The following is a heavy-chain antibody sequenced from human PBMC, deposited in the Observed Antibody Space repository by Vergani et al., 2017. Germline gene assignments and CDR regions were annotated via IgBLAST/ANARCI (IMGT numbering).Heavy chain of an antibody. J-gene: IGHJ6*02. V-gene: IGHV3-15*01. CDR3: TVYCSSTSCYVEGNYYYGMDV. CDR2: IKSKTDGGTT. D-gene: IGHD2-2*01. Sequence: EVQLVESGGGLVKPGGSLRLSCAASGFTFSNAWMSWVRQAPGKGLEWVGRIKSKTDGGTTDYAAPVKGRFTISRDDSTNTLDLQMNSLKTEDTAVYYCTVYCSSTSCYVEGNYYYGMDVWGQGATVTVSS. CDR1: GFTFSNAW.